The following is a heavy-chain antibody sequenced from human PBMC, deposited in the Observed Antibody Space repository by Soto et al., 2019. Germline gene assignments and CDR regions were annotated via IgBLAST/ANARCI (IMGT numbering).Heavy chain of an antibody. Sequence: QVQLQQWGAGLLKPSDTLSRTCAVYGGSFSGYYWSWIRQPPGKGLEWIGEINHSGSTNYNPSLKSRVTISVDTSKNQFSLKLSSVTAADTAVYYCARGPYGSARWVDYWGQGTLVTVSS. CDR1: GGSFSGYY. D-gene: IGHD3-10*01. CDR2: INHSGST. V-gene: IGHV4-34*01. J-gene: IGHJ4*02. CDR3: ARGPYGSARWVDY.